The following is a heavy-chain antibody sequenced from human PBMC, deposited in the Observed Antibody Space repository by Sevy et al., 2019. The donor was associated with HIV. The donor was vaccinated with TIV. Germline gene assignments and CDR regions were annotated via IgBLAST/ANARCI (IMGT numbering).Heavy chain of an antibody. D-gene: IGHD3-22*01. CDR1: GFTFSSYW. CDR2: IKQDGSEK. CDR3: ARDMYYYDSSGYYYHNWFDP. V-gene: IGHV3-7*01. Sequence: GGSLRLSCAASGFTFSSYWMSWVRQAPGKGLEWVANIKQDGSEKYYVDSVKGRFTISRDNAKNSLYLQMNSLRAEDTAVYYCARDMYYYDSSGYYYHNWFDPWGQGTLVTVSS. J-gene: IGHJ5*02.